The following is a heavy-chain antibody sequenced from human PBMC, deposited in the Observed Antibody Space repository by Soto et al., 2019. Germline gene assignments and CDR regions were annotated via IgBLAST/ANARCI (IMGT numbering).Heavy chain of an antibody. D-gene: IGHD5-18*01. CDR1: GFSFSNYW. J-gene: IGHJ4*02. V-gene: IGHV3-74*01. CDR2: IKTDGSST. Sequence: EVQLVESGRGLVQPGGSLRLSCAASGFSFSNYWIHWVRQAPGKGLVWVSRIKTDGSSTDYAASVKGRFTISRDNAKNTLYLQMNSLTAEDTAVYYCAKREGNTYGLFHWGQGTLVTVSS. CDR3: AKREGNTYGLFH.